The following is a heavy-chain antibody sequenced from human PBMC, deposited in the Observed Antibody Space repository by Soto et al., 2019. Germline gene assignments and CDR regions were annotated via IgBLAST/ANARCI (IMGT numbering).Heavy chain of an antibody. Sequence: GALRLSCAASVFSFSHYRIHWVRQVPGKGLEWVCRVNADGSSTNYAVFAKGRFTISRDNSKNTAYLEMNNLRVDDTALYYCAKAGDWNYVFDFWGQGTSVTVSS. CDR1: VFSFSHYR. CDR2: VNADGSST. D-gene: IGHD1-7*01. CDR3: AKAGDWNYVFDF. J-gene: IGHJ4*02. V-gene: IGHV3-74*01.